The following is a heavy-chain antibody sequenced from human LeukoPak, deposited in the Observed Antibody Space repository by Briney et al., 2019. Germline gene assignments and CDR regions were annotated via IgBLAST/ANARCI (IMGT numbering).Heavy chain of an antibody. CDR1: GGSISSSGYY. CDR2: IYYSGST. Sequence: SETLSLTCTVSGGSISSSGYYWGWIRQPPGKGLEWIGSIYYSGSTYYNPSLKSRVTISVDTSKNQFSLKLSSVTAADTAVYYCARLDYGDYRGAFDIWGQGTMVTVSS. CDR3: ARLDYGDYRGAFDI. V-gene: IGHV4-39*01. D-gene: IGHD4-17*01. J-gene: IGHJ3*02.